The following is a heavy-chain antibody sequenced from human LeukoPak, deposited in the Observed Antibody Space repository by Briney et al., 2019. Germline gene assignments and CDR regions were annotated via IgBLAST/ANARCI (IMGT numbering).Heavy chain of an antibody. D-gene: IGHD1-26*01. V-gene: IGHV3-21*01. CDR1: GFIFSTYN. CDR2: ITSSSSHT. J-gene: IGHJ4*02. Sequence: GGSLRLSCSASGFIFSTYNMNWVRQAPGKALEWVSSITSSSSHTYYADSVKGRYTISRDNAKNSLYLQMDSLRAEDTAVYYCARGPSRGWGGYSGYYFDYWGQGTLVTVSS. CDR3: ARGPSRGWGGYSGYYFDY.